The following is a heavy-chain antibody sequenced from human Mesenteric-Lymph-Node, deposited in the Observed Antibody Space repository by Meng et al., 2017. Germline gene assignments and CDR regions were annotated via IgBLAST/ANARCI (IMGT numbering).Heavy chain of an antibody. V-gene: IGHV3-73*01. J-gene: IGHJ4*02. CDR2: VRDKANNYAT. CDR3: GSGNYFDY. D-gene: IGHD1-26*01. Sequence: EVQLVDSGGGLVQPGGSLKLSCAASGFTFSGSAMHWVRQASGKGLEWVGRVRDKANNYATSYVESVKGRFTISRDDSRNTAYLQMDSLKTEDTAVYYCGSGNYFDYWGQGTLVTVSS. CDR1: GFTFSGSA.